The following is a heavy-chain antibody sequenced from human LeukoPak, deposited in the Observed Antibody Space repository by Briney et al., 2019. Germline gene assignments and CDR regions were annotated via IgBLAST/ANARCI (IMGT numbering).Heavy chain of an antibody. Sequence: PGRSLRLSCAASGFTFSSYTMHWVRQAPGKGLEWVAVISYGGDNEYYADSVKGRFTISRDNSKNTLYLQMNSMRAEDTAVYYCARDFEAHDLRPIGYWGQGTLVTVSS. V-gene: IGHV3-30*01. J-gene: IGHJ4*02. CDR3: ARDFEAHDLRPIGY. CDR1: GFTFSSYT. CDR2: ISYGGDNE. D-gene: IGHD3-3*01.